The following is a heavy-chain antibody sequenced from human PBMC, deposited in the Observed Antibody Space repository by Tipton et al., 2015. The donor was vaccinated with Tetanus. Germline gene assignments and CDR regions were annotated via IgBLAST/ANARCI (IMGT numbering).Heavy chain of an antibody. CDR1: GGSFSGYY. J-gene: IGHJ6*02. V-gene: IGHV4-34*01. CDR2: INHSGST. Sequence: LRLSCGVYGGSFSGYYWSWIRQPPGKGLEWIGEINHSGSTNHNPSLKSRVTISVDTSKNQFSLNLTSVTAADTAVYYCARDRDYYGSGSRGMDVWGQGTRVTVSS. CDR3: ARDRDYYGSGSRGMDV. D-gene: IGHD3-10*01.